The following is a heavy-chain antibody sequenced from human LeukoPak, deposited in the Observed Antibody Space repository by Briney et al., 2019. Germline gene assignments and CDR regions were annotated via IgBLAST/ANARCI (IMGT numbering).Heavy chain of an antibody. CDR3: ARVRDYYDSSGYFTYLDYYYYMDV. V-gene: IGHV4-59*01. Sequence: SETLSLNCTVSGGSISSYYWSWIRQPPGKGLEWIGYIYYSGSTDYNPSLKSRVTISVDTSKNQFSLKLSSVTAADTAVYYCARVRDYYDSSGYFTYLDYYYYMDVWGKGTTVTVSS. J-gene: IGHJ6*03. D-gene: IGHD3-22*01. CDR2: IYYSGST. CDR1: GGSISSYY.